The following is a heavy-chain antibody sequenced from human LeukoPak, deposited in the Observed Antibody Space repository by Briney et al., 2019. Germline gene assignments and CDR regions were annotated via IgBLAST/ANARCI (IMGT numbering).Heavy chain of an antibody. V-gene: IGHV4-31*03. J-gene: IGHJ4*02. CDR1: GGSISSGGYY. Sequence: SETLSLTCTVSGGSISSGGYYWSWIRQHPGKGLEWIGYIYYSGSTYYNPSLKSRVTISVDTSKNQFSLKLSSVTAADTAVYYCARERTAPHYFDDWGQGTLVTVSS. CDR3: ARERTAPHYFDD. CDR2: IYYSGST. D-gene: IGHD1-1*01.